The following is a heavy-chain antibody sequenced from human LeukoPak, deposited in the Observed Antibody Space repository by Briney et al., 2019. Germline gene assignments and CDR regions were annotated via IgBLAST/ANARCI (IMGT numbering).Heavy chain of an antibody. CDR2: INPSGGST. J-gene: IGHJ4*02. CDR3: ARDETLTYYYDSSGPDY. CDR1: GYTFTSYY. Sequence: PGASVKVSCKASGYTFTSYYMHWVRQAPGQGLEWMGIINPSGGSTSYAQKFQGRVTMTRDTSTSTVYMELSSLRSEDTAVYYCARDETLTYYYDSSGPDYWGQGTLVTVSS. D-gene: IGHD3-22*01. V-gene: IGHV1-46*01.